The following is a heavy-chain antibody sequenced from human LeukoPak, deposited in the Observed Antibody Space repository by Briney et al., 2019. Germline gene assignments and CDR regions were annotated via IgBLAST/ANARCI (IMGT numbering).Heavy chain of an antibody. Sequence: GGSLRLSCAASGFTFSNYAMHWVRQAPGKGLEWVTVISFDGSNEYYADSVKGRFTISRDNSNNTLSLQMNSLRAEDTAVYYYAKDVPPNSWGQGTLVTVSS. CDR2: ISFDGSNE. V-gene: IGHV3-30*18. CDR3: AKDVPPNS. D-gene: IGHD2-2*01. CDR1: GFTFSNYA. J-gene: IGHJ4*02.